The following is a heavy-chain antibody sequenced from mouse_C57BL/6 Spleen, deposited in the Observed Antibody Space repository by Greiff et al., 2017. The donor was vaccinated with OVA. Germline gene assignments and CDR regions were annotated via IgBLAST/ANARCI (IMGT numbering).Heavy chain of an antibody. V-gene: IGHV1-26*01. CDR2: INPNNGGT. J-gene: IGHJ1*03. D-gene: IGHD1-1*01. Sequence: EVQLQQSGPELVKPGASVKISCKASGYTFTDYYMNWVKQSHGKSLEWIGDINPNNGGTSYNQKFKGKATLTVNKSSSTAYMELRSLTSEDSAVYYCARYYGSSLRGYWYFDVWGTGTTVTVSS. CDR3: ARYYGSSLRGYWYFDV. CDR1: GYTFTDYY.